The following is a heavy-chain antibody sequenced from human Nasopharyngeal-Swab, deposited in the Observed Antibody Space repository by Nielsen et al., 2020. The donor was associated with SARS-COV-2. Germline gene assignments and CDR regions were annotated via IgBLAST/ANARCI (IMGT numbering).Heavy chain of an antibody. D-gene: IGHD5-12*01. Sequence: SVKVSCKASGGTFSSYAISWVRQAPGQGLEWMGGIIPIFGTANYAQKFQGRVTITADESTSTAYMELSSLRSEDTAVYYCARNFRGYSGYEEDGMDVWGQGTTDTVSS. J-gene: IGHJ6*02. CDR2: IIPIFGTA. CDR1: GGTFSSYA. V-gene: IGHV1-69*13. CDR3: ARNFRGYSGYEEDGMDV.